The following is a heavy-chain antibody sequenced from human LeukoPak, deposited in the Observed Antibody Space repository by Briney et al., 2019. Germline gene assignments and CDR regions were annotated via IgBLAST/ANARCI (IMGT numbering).Heavy chain of an antibody. CDR2: ISYDGSNK. CDR3: ARYYGDYGRWFDP. J-gene: IGHJ5*02. V-gene: IGHV3-30*04. Sequence: GGSLRLSCAASGFTFSSYAMHWVRQAPGKGLEWVAVISYDGSNKYYADSVKGRFTISRDNAKNSLYLQMNSLRAEDTAVYYCARYYGDYGRWFDPWGQGTLVTVSS. CDR1: GFTFSSYA. D-gene: IGHD4-17*01.